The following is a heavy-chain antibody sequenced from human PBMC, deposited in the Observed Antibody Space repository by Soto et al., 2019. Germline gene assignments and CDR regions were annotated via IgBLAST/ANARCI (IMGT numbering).Heavy chain of an antibody. J-gene: IGHJ4*02. D-gene: IGHD3-22*01. CDR3: ARVEMSGYYYVQYYFDY. CDR1: GGSIRSYY. Sequence: SETLSLTCTVSGGSIRSYYWSWIRQPPGKGLEWIGYIYYSGSTNYNPSLKSRVTISVDTSKNQFSLKLSSVTAADTAVYYCARVEMSGYYYVQYYFDYWGQGTLVTVSS. V-gene: IGHV4-59*01. CDR2: IYYSGST.